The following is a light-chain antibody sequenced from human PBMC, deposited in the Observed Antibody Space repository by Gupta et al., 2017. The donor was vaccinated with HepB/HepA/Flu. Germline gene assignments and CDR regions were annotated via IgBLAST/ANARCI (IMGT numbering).Light chain of an antibody. V-gene: IGKV2-28*01. CDR1: QSLLHSNGYNY. CDR2: LGS. CDR3: MQALQTPCS. Sequence: DIVMTQSPLSLPVTPGEPASISCRPSQSLLHSNGYNYLDWYLQKPGQSPQLLIYLGSNRASGVPDRFSSSGSGTXFTLKIXRVEAEDVGVYYCMQALQTPCSFGXGTKLEIK. J-gene: IGKJ2*04.